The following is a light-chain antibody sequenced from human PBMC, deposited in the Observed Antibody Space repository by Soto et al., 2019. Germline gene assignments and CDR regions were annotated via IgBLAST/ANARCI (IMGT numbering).Light chain of an antibody. V-gene: IGKV3-11*01. Sequence: EIVLTQSPATLSSSPGDRVTLSCRASQGVKNFLAWYQQKRGQAPRLLIFDVSTVAPGIPPRFSGSGSGTDFTLTISRLEPEDCAFSYCQQRKWWPFTFGRGTRVDFK. J-gene: IGKJ3*01. CDR3: QQRKWWPFT. CDR1: QGVKNF. CDR2: DVS.